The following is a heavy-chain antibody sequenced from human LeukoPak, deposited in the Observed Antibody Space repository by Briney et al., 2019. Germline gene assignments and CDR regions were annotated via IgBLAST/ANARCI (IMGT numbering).Heavy chain of an antibody. CDR3: ARVETRMIVVVTTFDH. CDR2: ISAYNGNT. Sequence: ASVKVSCKASGYTFTSYGISWVRQAPGQGLEWMGWISAYNGNTNYAQKLQGRVTMTTDTSTSTAYMELRSLRSDDTAVYYCARVETRMIVVVTTFDHWGQGTLVTVSS. CDR1: GYTFTSYG. J-gene: IGHJ4*02. V-gene: IGHV1-18*01. D-gene: IGHD3-22*01.